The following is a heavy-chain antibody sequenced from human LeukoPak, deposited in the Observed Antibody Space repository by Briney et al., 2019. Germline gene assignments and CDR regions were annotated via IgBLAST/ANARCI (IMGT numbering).Heavy chain of an antibody. J-gene: IGHJ6*03. CDR3: ARVPDYSSPNYYYYMDV. V-gene: IGHV1-69*05. CDR1: GYTFTSYA. CDR2: IIPIFGTA. D-gene: IGHD4-11*01. Sequence: ASVKVSCKASGYTFTSYAISWVRQAPGQGLEWMGGIIPIFGTANYAQKFQGRVTITTDESTSTAYMELSSLRSEDTAVYYCARVPDYSSPNYYYYMDVWGKGTTVTVSS.